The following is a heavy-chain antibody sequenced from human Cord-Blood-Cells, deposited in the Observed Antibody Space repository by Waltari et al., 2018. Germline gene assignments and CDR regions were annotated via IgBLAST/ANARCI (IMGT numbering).Heavy chain of an antibody. D-gene: IGHD6-13*01. CDR2: INAGNVKT. CDR3: ARGPYSSSWYGMDV. J-gene: IGHJ6*02. CDR1: GYTFTSYA. V-gene: IGHV1-3*01. Sequence: QVQLVQSGAEVKKPGASVKVSCKASGYTFTSYAMHWVRQAPGQRLEWMGWINAGNVKTKYSQKFQGRVTITRDTSASTAYMELSSLRSEDTAVYYWARGPYSSSWYGMDVWGQGTTVTVSS.